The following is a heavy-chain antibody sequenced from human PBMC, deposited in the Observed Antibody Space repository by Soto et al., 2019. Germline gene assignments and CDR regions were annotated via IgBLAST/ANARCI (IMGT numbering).Heavy chain of an antibody. D-gene: IGHD2-2*01. CDR2: ISYDGSNK. CDR3: AKDMGPATAMDYYYGMDV. Sequence: GGSLRLSCAASGFTFSSCGMHWVRQAPGKGLEWVAVISYDGSNKYYADSVKGRFTISRDNSKNTLYLQMNSLRAEDTAVYYCAKDMGPATAMDYYYGMDVWGQGTTVTVSS. J-gene: IGHJ6*02. V-gene: IGHV3-30*18. CDR1: GFTFSSCG.